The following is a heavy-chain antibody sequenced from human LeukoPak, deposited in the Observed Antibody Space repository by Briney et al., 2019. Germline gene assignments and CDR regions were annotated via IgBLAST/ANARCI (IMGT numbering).Heavy chain of an antibody. CDR2: ISSSGSTI. D-gene: IGHD6-19*01. J-gene: IGHJ3*02. CDR1: GFTFSSYE. Sequence: GGSLRLSCTASGFTFSSYEMNWVRQAPGKGLEWVSYISSSGSTIYYADSVKGRFTISRDNAKNSLYLQMNSLRAEDTALYYCTRDRYSSGWYAFDIWGQGTMVTVSS. V-gene: IGHV3-48*03. CDR3: TRDRYSSGWYAFDI.